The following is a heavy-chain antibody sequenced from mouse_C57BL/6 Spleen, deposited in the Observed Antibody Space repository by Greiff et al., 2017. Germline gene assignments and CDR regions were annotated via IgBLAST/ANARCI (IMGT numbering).Heavy chain of an antibody. J-gene: IGHJ4*01. D-gene: IGHD2-3*01. Sequence: VQLQQSGPGLVQPSQSLSITCTVSGFSLTSYGVHWVRQSPGKGLEWLGVIWSGGSTDSNAAFISRLNISKDNSKSQGFFKKNRLQADDTAIYXWARNECYDGYCSGDAMGYWGQGTSVTVSS. V-gene: IGHV2-2*01. CDR2: IWSGGST. CDR3: ARNECYDGYCSGDAMGY. CDR1: GFSLTSYG.